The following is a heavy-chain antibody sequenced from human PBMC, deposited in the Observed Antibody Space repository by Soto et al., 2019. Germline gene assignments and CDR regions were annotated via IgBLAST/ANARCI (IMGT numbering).Heavy chain of an antibody. CDR1: GFTFSSYI. V-gene: IGHV3-48*01. D-gene: IGHD3-22*01. J-gene: IGHJ4*02. CDR2: ISSSSSTI. CDR3: TREGYYYDSSGPDY. Sequence: PGGSLRLSCAASGFTFSSYIMNWVRQAPGKGLEWVSYISSSSSTIYYADSVKGRFTISRDNAKNSLYLQMNSLRAEDTAVYYCTREGYYYDSSGPDYWGQGTLVTVSS.